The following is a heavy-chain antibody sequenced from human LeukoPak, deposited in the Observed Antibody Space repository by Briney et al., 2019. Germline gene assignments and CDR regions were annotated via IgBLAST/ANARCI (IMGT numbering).Heavy chain of an antibody. J-gene: IGHJ4*02. V-gene: IGHV3-7*03. D-gene: IGHD5-18*01. CDR1: QSIFSNYW. CDR3: ARDRAMDDY. Sequence: GGSLRLSCAASQSIFSNYWMNWVRQAPGKGLEWVANINQDGSEQNYVDSVKGRFTISRDNFKNSLYLQMNSLRVEDTAVYYCARDRAMDDYWGQGTLVTVSS. CDR2: INQDGSEQ.